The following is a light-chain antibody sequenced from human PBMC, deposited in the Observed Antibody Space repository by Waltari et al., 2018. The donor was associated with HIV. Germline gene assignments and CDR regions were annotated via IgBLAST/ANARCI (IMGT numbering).Light chain of an antibody. CDR3: AAWDDSLNGQV. Sequence: QSVLTQPPSASGTPGPRVTTACSGSGPNTGGKTVNWYQQLPGTAPKLLIYSKNQRPSGVPDRFSGSKSGTSASLAISGLQSEDEADYYCAAWDDSLNGQVFGTGTKVTVL. CDR2: SKN. CDR1: GPNTGGKT. J-gene: IGLJ1*01. V-gene: IGLV1-44*01.